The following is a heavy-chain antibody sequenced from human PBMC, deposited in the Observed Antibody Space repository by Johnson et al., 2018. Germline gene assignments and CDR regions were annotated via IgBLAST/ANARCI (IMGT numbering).Heavy chain of an antibody. CDR3: TRDRGVEMARIPDAFDI. CDR1: GFTFGDYT. Sequence: VELVEAGGGLVKPGRSLRLSCTASGFTFGDYTMSWFRQAPGKGLEWVGFIRSKAYGGTTEYAASVKGRFTISRDDSKSIAYLQMNSLKTEETAVYYCTRDRGVEMARIPDAFDIWGQGTMVTVSS. CDR2: IRSKAYGGTT. V-gene: IGHV3-49*05. J-gene: IGHJ3*02. D-gene: IGHD5-24*01.